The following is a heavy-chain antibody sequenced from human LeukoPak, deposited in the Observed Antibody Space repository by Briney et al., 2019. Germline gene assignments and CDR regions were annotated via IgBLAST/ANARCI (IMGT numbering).Heavy chain of an antibody. CDR2: IIPIFGTA. CDR3: ARVRNWLLWFGETIAGNWFDP. Sequence: SVKVSCKASGGTFSSYAISWVRQAPGQGLEWMGGIIPIFGTANYAQKFQGRVTMTTDTSTSTAYMELRSLRSDDTAVYYCARVRNWLLWFGETIAGNWFDPWGQGTLVTVSS. CDR1: GGTFSSYA. D-gene: IGHD3-10*01. J-gene: IGHJ5*02. V-gene: IGHV1-69*05.